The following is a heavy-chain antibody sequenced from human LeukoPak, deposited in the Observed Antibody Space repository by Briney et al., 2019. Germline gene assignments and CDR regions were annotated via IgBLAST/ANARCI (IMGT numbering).Heavy chain of an antibody. D-gene: IGHD2-2*01. Sequence: PSETLSLTCTLSGGSISSRSYYWGWIRQPPGKGLEWIGTIHYRGCAFYNPSLKSRVTISVDTSKLQFSLKLSSVTASDTAVYYCASLGGYCSSVSCYQYFDLWGRGTLVTVSS. CDR3: ASLGGYCSSVSCYQYFDL. J-gene: IGHJ2*01. CDR2: IHYRGCA. CDR1: GGSISSRSYY. V-gene: IGHV4-39*01.